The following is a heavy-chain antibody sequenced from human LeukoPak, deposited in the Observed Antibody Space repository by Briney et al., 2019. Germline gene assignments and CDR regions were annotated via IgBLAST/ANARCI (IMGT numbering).Heavy chain of an antibody. CDR2: IYPGDSDT. D-gene: IGHD2-8*01. CDR3: ARHSALMPAPYWYFDL. CDR1: GYSSTNYW. V-gene: IGHV5-51*01. J-gene: IGHJ2*01. Sequence: GESLKISCKQSGYSSTNYWIGWVRQMPGKGLEWMGIIYPGDSDTRYNPSFQGQVTISADKSINTAYLQWSSLKASDTAMYYCARHSALMPAPYWYFDLWGRGTLVTVSS.